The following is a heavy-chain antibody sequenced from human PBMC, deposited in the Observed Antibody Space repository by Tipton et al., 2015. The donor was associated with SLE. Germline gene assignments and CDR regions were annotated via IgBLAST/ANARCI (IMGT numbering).Heavy chain of an antibody. J-gene: IGHJ3*01. V-gene: IGHV4-59*08. CDR1: GGSIGRYY. Sequence: TLSLTCTVSGGSIGRYYWSWIRQPPGKGLECIGYIYYRGDPYYNPSLKSRVTISLDTLKNQFSLKRKSVTAADTAVYYCARQPFATRSVFDVWGQGTMVTVSS. CDR2: IYYRGDP. D-gene: IGHD1-1*01. CDR3: ARQPFATRSVFDV.